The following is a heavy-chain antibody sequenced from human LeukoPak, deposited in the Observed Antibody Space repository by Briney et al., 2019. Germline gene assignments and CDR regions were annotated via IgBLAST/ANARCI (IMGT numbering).Heavy chain of an antibody. CDR2: INTNSDYI. D-gene: IGHD3-10*01. V-gene: IGHV3-21*01. CDR1: GFTFTSHS. Sequence: GESLRLSCVASGFTFTSHSLNWLRQAPGKGLEWVASINTNSDYILYAESLKGRFSISRDDARNSVYLQMNSLTAEDTALYYCAKVGVLAGSKYFDYWGQGTLVTVSS. CDR3: AKVGVLAGSKYFDY. J-gene: IGHJ4*02.